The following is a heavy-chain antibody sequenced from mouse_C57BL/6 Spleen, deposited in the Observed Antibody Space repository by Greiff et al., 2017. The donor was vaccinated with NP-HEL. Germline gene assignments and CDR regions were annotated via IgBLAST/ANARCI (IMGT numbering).Heavy chain of an antibody. CDR3: ARSYYGITGYFDY. CDR2: IDPSDSET. J-gene: IGHJ2*01. V-gene: IGHV1-52*01. Sequence: SGAELVRPGSSVKLSCKASGYTFTSYWMHWVKQRPIQGLEWIGNIDPSDSETHYNQKFKDKATLTVDKSSSTAYMQLSSLTSEDSAVYYCARSYYGITGYFDYWGQGTTLTVSS. D-gene: IGHD1-1*02. CDR1: GYTFTSYW.